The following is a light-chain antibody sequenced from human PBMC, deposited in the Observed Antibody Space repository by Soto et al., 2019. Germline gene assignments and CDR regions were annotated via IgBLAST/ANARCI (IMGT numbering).Light chain of an antibody. CDR3: QQYGSSPPWT. CDR1: QSVSSSY. V-gene: IGKV3-20*01. J-gene: IGKJ1*01. Sequence: EIVLTQSPGTLSLSPGERATLSCRASQSVSSSYLAWYQQKPGQAPRLLIYGASSRATCIPDRFSGSGSGTDFTLTISRLEPEDFAVYYCQQYGSSPPWTFGQGTKVVIK. CDR2: GAS.